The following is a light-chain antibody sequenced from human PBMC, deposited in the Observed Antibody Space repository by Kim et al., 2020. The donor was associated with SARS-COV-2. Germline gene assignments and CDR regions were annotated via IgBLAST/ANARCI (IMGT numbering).Light chain of an antibody. V-gene: IGLV3-1*01. CDR2: QDT. Sequence: SYELTQPPSVSVSPGQTATITCSGDKLGDKYASWYQQKPGQSPVLVIYQDTKRPSGIPERFSGSNSGNTATLTISGTQAMDEADYYCQAWDRSPVFGGGTQLTVL. J-gene: IGLJ2*01. CDR1: KLGDKY. CDR3: QAWDRSPV.